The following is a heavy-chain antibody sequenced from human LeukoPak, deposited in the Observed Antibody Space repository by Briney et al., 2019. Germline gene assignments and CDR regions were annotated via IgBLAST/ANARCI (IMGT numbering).Heavy chain of an antibody. CDR2: ISWDGGIT. CDR3: AKDSNTGGYSFDS. D-gene: IGHD5-12*01. Sequence: GGSLRLSCAASGFTFHHYSMHWVRQPPGKGLEWVSLISWDGGITYYADSVRGRFTISRDNSKNSLSLEMSSLRTEDTALYYCAKDSNTGGYSFDSWGQGTLVTVSS. V-gene: IGHV3-43*01. CDR1: GFTFHHYS. J-gene: IGHJ4*02.